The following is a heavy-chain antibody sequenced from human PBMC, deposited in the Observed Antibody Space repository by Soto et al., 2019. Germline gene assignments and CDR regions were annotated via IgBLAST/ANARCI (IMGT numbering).Heavy chain of an antibody. CDR1: GYTFTSYD. J-gene: IGHJ5*02. V-gene: IGHV1-8*01. Sequence: QVQLVQSGAEVKKPGASVKVSCKASGYTFTSYDIHWVRQATGLGPEWMGWMNPNSGNTVYAQKFQGRVTMTGNTSMSTAYRERSSLISEDTAVYYCARTRFGAVAGTWGQGTRVTVSS. CDR3: ARTRFGAVAGT. CDR2: MNPNSGNT. D-gene: IGHD6-19*01.